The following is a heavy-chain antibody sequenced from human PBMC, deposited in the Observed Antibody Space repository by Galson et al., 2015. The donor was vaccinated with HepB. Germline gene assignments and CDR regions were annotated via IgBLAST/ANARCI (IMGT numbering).Heavy chain of an antibody. CDR3: ARHTFYFDSHGPPRGFDF. CDR1: GGSISSDPYY. J-gene: IGHJ4*02. Sequence: SETLSLTCTVSGGSISSDPYYWGWIRQPPGEGLEWIGSGYYTGSTYFNPSLKTRVTMLVDPSKNQFSLKLASVTPADTAVYYCARHTFYFDSHGPPRGFDFWDQGTLVTVSS. CDR2: GYYTGST. D-gene: IGHD3-9*01. V-gene: IGHV4-39*07.